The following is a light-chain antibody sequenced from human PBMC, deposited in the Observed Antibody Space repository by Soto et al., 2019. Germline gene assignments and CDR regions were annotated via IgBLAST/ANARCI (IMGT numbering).Light chain of an antibody. CDR3: SSFAGNNNLV. CDR2: EVS. CDR1: SRDVGGYNY. J-gene: IGLJ2*01. Sequence: QSALTQPPSASGSPGQQVTFSCTGTSRDVGGYNYVSWYQQHPGKAPKLMISEVSKRPSGVPDRFSGSKSGNTASLTVSGLQAEDEADYYCSSFAGNNNLVFGGGTMLTVL. V-gene: IGLV2-8*01.